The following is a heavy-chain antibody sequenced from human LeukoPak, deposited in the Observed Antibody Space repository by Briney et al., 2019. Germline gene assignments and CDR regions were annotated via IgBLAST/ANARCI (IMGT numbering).Heavy chain of an antibody. J-gene: IGHJ3*02. CDR2: ISGSGGST. CDR1: GFTFSSYA. CDR3: ARELRERGVFDI. V-gene: IGHV3-23*01. D-gene: IGHD1-26*01. Sequence: GGSLRLSCAASGFTFSSYAMSWVRQVSGKGLEWVSVISGSGGSTYYADSVKGRFTISRDNSKNTVYLQMNSLRAEDAALYYCARELRERGVFDIWGQGTMVAVSS.